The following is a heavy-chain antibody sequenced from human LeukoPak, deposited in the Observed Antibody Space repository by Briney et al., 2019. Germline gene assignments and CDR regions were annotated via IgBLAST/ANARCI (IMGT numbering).Heavy chain of an antibody. D-gene: IGHD6-6*01. V-gene: IGHV1-18*01. CDR1: GGTFSSYA. CDR3: ARRISSSSGPYGLDV. Sequence: ASVKVSCKASGGTFSSYAISWVRQAPGQGLEWMGWISAYSGHTNFAQKLQGRVTMTTDTSTTTAYMELRSLRSDDTAVYYCARRISSSSGPYGLDVWGQGTTVTVSS. CDR2: ISAYSGHT. J-gene: IGHJ6*02.